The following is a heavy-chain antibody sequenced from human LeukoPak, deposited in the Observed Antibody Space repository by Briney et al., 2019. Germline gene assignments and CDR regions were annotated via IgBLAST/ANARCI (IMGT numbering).Heavy chain of an antibody. CDR2: INHSGST. CDR1: GGSFSGYY. Sequence: SETPSLTCAVYGGSFSGYYWSWIRQPPGKGLEWIGEINHSGSTNYNPSLKSRVTISVDTSKNQFSLKLSSVIAADTAVYYCARGVKMVRGALDYWGQGTLVTVSS. CDR3: ARGVKMVRGALDY. V-gene: IGHV4-34*01. J-gene: IGHJ4*02. D-gene: IGHD3-10*01.